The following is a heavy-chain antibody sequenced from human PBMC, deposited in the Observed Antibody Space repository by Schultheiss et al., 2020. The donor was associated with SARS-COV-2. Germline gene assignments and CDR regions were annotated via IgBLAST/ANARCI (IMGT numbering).Heavy chain of an antibody. D-gene: IGHD6-13*01. CDR1: GGSISSGSYY. CDR3: ARAMDSRIAPVGGFDY. J-gene: IGHJ4*02. CDR2: IYTSGST. V-gene: IGHV4-61*02. Sequence: SETLSLTCTVSGGSISSGSYYWSWIRQPAGKGLEWIGRIYTSGSTNYNPSLKSRVTISVDTSKNQFSLKLSSVTAADTAVYYCARAMDSRIAPVGGFDYWGQGTLVTVSS.